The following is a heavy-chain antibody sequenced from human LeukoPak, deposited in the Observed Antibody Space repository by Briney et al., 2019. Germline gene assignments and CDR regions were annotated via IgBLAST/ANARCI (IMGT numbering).Heavy chain of an antibody. CDR3: ASKAGYCNGGICDGPLDF. V-gene: IGHV3-23*01. D-gene: IGHD2-15*01. CDR2: ISGDGGST. CDR1: GFTFSSYA. J-gene: IGHJ4*02. Sequence: GGSLTLSCAASGFTFSSYAANWVRQTQGKGLEWFSAISGDGGSTSYTDSGKGRFTISRDNSKNTLYLQMDSLRGEDTALYYCASKAGYCNGGICDGPLDFWGQGTLVTVSS.